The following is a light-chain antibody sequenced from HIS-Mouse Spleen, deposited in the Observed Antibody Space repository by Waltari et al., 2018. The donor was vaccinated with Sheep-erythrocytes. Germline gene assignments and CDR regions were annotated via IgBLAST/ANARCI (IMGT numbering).Light chain of an antibody. CDR2: LGS. J-gene: IGKJ3*01. V-gene: IGKV2-28*01. CDR1: QGLLHSNGYNY. Sequence: DIVMTQSPLSLPVTPGEPASISCRSSQGLLHSNGYNYLVWYLQKPGQSTQLLIYLGSNRASGGPDRFSGSGSGTDFTLKISRVEAEDVGVYYCMQALQTPIFTFGPGTKVDIK. CDR3: MQALQTPIFT.